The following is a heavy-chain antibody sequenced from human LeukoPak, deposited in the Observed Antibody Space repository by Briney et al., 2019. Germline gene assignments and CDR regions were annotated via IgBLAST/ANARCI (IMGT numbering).Heavy chain of an antibody. CDR1: GGSVSSRSHY. CDR3: ARQLAATFDC. J-gene: IGHJ4*02. V-gene: IGHV4-39*01. D-gene: IGHD2-15*01. Sequence: SDTLSLTCSVSGGSVSSRSHYWGWIRQPPGKGLEWIGSIDYSGNNYYIPSLESRVTVSVDTSKNQFSLRLSSVTSADTAVYYCARQLAATFDCWGQGTLVTVSS. CDR2: IDYSGNN.